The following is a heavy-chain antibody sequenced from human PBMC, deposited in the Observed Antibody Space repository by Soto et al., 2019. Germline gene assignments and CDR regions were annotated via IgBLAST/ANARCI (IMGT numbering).Heavy chain of an antibody. D-gene: IGHD3-22*01. Sequence: ASVKVSCKASGYTFTSYGISRVRQAPGQGLEWMGWISAYNGNTNYAQKLQGRVTMTTDTSTSTAYMELRSLRSDDTAVCYCARDTNYYDSSGYSDWWGQGTLVTVSS. CDR1: GYTFTSYG. J-gene: IGHJ4*02. CDR2: ISAYNGNT. CDR3: ARDTNYYDSSGYSDW. V-gene: IGHV1-18*04.